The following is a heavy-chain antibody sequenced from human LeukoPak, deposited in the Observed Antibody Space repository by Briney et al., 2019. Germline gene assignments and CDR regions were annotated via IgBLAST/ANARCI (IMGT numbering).Heavy chain of an antibody. V-gene: IGHV3-48*03. CDR3: ARGDRKQQPVVAFDI. CDR1: GFTFSSYE. CDR2: ISSSGSTI. Sequence: GGSLRLSCAASGFTFSSYEMNWVRQAPGKGLEWVPYISSSGSTIYYADSVKGRFTISRDNAKNSLYLQMNSLRAEDTAVYYCARGDRKQQPVVAFDIWGPGTMVTVSS. J-gene: IGHJ3*02. D-gene: IGHD6-13*01.